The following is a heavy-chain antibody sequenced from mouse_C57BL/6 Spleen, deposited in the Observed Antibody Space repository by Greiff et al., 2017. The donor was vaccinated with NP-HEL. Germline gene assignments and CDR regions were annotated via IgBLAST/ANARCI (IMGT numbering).Heavy chain of an antibody. CDR2: IYPGDGDT. V-gene: IGHV1-82*01. Sequence: QVQLQQSGPELVKPGASVKISCKASGYAFSSSWMNWVKQRPGKGLEWIGRIYPGDGDTNYNGKFKGKATLTADKSSSTAYMQLISLTSEDSAVYFCARGAYSYAMDYWGQGTSVTVSS. J-gene: IGHJ4*01. D-gene: IGHD2-10*01. CDR3: ARGAYSYAMDY. CDR1: GYAFSSSW.